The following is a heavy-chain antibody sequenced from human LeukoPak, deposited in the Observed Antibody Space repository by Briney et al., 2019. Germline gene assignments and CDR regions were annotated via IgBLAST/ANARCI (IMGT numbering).Heavy chain of an antibody. J-gene: IGHJ4*02. D-gene: IGHD6-13*01. Sequence: SQTLSLTCAISGDSVSSNSVAWNWIRQSPWRGLEWLGRTYYRSKWYNDYAGSVKSRITINLDTSKNQFSLQLSSVTPEDTAVYYCARSGYTSTWHFDCWGQGTLVTVSS. CDR2: TYYRSKWYN. CDR3: ARSGYTSTWHFDC. V-gene: IGHV6-1*01. CDR1: GDSVSSNSVA.